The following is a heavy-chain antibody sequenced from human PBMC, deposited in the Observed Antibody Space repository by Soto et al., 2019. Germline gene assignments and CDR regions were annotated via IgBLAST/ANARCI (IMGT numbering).Heavy chain of an antibody. V-gene: IGHV1-18*04. CDR1: GYTFNYYG. J-gene: IGHJ4*02. CDR3: ARDWSRYFDSSGLMWFC. Sequence: ASVKVSCKASGYTFNYYGISWVRQAPGQGLEWVGWISAHNGDTKYAQNLQGRLTLTTDTSTSTAYMELTSLTSDDTAVYYCARDWSRYFDSSGLMWFCWGQGTLVTVSS. D-gene: IGHD3-22*01. CDR2: ISAHNGDT.